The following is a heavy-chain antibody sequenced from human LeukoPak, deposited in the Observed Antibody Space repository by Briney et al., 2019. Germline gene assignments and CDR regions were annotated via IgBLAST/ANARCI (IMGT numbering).Heavy chain of an antibody. CDR2: IYRSGRT. D-gene: IGHD4-11*01. Sequence: SXXLSLTCTVSGGSISSGDYYWSWIRQPPGKGLEWIGRIYRSGRTYYNPSLKRRVTISVDTSKNQFSLKLSSVTAADTAVYYCARHGSGFTATYYFDYWGQGTLVTVSS. CDR3: ARHGSGFTATYYFDY. J-gene: IGHJ4*02. V-gene: IGHV4-39*01. CDR1: GGSISSGDYY.